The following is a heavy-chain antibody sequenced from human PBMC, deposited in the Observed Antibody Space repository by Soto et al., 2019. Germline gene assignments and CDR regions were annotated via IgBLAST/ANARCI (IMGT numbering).Heavy chain of an antibody. Sequence: SETLSPTCAFSGGSISSSNWWSWVRQPPGQGLEWIGEIYHSGSTNYNPSLKSRFSISLDKSKNQFSLKLSSVTAADTAVYYCARVKLAAAGTLDAFDIWGQGTMVS. D-gene: IGHD6-13*01. V-gene: IGHV4-4*02. CDR2: IYHSGST. CDR1: GGSISSSNW. J-gene: IGHJ3*02. CDR3: ARVKLAAAGTLDAFDI.